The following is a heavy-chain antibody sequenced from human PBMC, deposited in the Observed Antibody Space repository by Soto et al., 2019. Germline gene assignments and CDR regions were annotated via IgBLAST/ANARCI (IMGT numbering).Heavy chain of an antibody. J-gene: IGHJ6*02. CDR2: AHHSGRT. CDR3: ARSSGGSGGYYDGRYGLDV. CDR1: GDSMSSSNW. D-gene: IGHD3-10*01. Sequence: SETLSLTCTVSGDSMSSSNWWNWVRQPPGKGLEWTGEAHHSGRTNYNPSLKSRVTISVDRSQNRFSLKLSSVTAADTAVYYCARSSGGSGGYYDGRYGLDVWGQGTTVTVSS. V-gene: IGHV4-4*02.